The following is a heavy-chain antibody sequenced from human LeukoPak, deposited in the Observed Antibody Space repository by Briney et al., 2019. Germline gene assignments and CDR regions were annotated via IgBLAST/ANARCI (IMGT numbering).Heavy chain of an antibody. CDR2: IYAGDSDT. Sequence: GDSLKISCKGSGYSFTSYWIGWVRQMPGKGLEWMGFIYAGDSDTRYSPSFQGQVTISVDKSLSTAYLLWSSLKASDTAMYYCARHGLYDSSGYYWFYWGQGTLVTVSS. CDR1: GYSFTSYW. J-gene: IGHJ4*02. V-gene: IGHV5-51*01. D-gene: IGHD3-22*01. CDR3: ARHGLYDSSGYYWFY.